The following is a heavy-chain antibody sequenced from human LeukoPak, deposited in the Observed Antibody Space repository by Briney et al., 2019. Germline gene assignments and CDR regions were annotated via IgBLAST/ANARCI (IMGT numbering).Heavy chain of an antibody. CDR3: ARHGVMRAAGDYYFDY. V-gene: IGHV4-59*08. J-gene: IGHJ4*02. D-gene: IGHD6-13*01. Sequence: SETLSLTCTVSGGSISSYYWSWIRQPPGKGLEWIGYIYYSGSTNHNPSLKSRVTISVDTSKNQFSLKLSSVTAADTAVYYCARHGVMRAAGDYYFDYWGQGTLVTVSS. CDR1: GGSISSYY. CDR2: IYYSGST.